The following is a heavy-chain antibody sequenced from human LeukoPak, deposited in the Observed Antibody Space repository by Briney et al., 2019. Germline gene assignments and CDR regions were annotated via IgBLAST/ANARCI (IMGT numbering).Heavy chain of an antibody. CDR2: ISGSGDST. Sequence: GGTLRLSCVVSGFTFSSYSMSWVRQAPGKGLEWVSAISGSGDSTYYADSVKGRFTISRDNSENTLYLQMNSLRVEDTAVYYCAKDRGIISDYWGQGTLVTVSS. J-gene: IGHJ4*02. CDR3: AKDRGIISDY. D-gene: IGHD3-10*01. CDR1: GFTFSSYS. V-gene: IGHV3-23*01.